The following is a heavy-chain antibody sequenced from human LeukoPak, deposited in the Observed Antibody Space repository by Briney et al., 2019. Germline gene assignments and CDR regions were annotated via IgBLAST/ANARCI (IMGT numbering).Heavy chain of an antibody. D-gene: IGHD3-3*01. J-gene: IGHJ4*02. CDR3: ASAYDFWSGYDY. V-gene: IGHV3-74*01. CDR1: GFTFSSYW. Sequence: PGGSLRLSCAASGFTFSSYWMHWVRQAPGKGLVWVSRINSDGSSTSYADSVKGRFTISRDNAKNTLYLQMNSLRAEDTAVYYCASAYDFWSGYDYWGQGTLVTVSS. CDR2: INSDGSST.